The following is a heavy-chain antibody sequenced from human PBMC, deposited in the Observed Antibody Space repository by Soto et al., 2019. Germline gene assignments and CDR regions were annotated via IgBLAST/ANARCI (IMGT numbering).Heavy chain of an antibody. J-gene: IGHJ6*02. CDR2: IGTAGDT. V-gene: IGHV3-13*01. D-gene: IGHD3-16*01. Sequence: GGSLRLSCAASGFTFSSYDMHWVRQATGKGLEWVSAIGTAGDTYYPGSVKGRFTISRENAKNSLYLQMNSLRAEDTAVYYCARDLMITFGGVIRYYYGMDVWGQGTTVTVS. CDR1: GFTFSSYD. CDR3: ARDLMITFGGVIRYYYGMDV.